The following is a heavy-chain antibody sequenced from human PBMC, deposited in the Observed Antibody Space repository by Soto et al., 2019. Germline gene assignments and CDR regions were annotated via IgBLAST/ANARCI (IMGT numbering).Heavy chain of an antibody. CDR1: GGSISSGGYY. CDR3: ARDRSGRCSSTSCYVRAFDI. CDR2: IYYSGST. V-gene: IGHV4-31*03. D-gene: IGHD2-2*01. Sequence: QVQLQESGPGLVKPSQTLSLTCTVSGGSISSGGYYWSWIRQHPGKGLEGIGYIYYSGSTYYNPSLKSRVTISVDTSKNQFSLKLSSVTAADTAVYYCARDRSGRCSSTSCYVRAFDIWGQGTMVTVSS. J-gene: IGHJ3*02.